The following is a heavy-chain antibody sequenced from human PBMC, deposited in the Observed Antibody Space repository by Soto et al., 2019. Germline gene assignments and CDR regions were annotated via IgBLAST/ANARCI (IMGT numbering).Heavy chain of an antibody. J-gene: IGHJ6*02. CDR2: IYYSGTP. D-gene: IGHD6-19*01. CDR3: ARVAWLGMDV. Sequence: SETLSLTCTVSGDSIISYYWSWIRQPPGKGLEWIGYIYYSGTPNYNPSLKSRVTISVDTSKNQFSLKLSSVTAADTAVYYCARVAWLGMDVWGQGTTVTVSS. CDR1: GDSIISYY. V-gene: IGHV4-59*08.